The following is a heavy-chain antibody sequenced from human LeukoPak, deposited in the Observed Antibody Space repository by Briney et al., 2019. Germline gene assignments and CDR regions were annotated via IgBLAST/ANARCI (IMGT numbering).Heavy chain of an antibody. CDR2: ISSSGSTI. CDR3: ARAVVYATWFDP. J-gene: IGHJ5*02. CDR1: GFTFSSYA. V-gene: IGHV3-48*04. Sequence: GGSLRLSCAASGFTFSSYAMSWVRQAPGKGLEWVSYISSSGSTIYYADSVKGRFTISRDNAKNSLYLQMNSLRAEDTAVYYCARAVVYATWFDPWGQGTLVTVSS. D-gene: IGHD2-8*02.